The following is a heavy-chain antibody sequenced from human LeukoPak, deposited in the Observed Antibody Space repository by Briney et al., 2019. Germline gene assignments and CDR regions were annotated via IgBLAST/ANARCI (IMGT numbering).Heavy chain of an antibody. CDR1: GFIFSDYD. V-gene: IGHV3-13*01. Sequence: GGSLRLSCVASGFIFSDYDMHWVRQAPGKGLEWVSHIGTVVDTHFSDSVKGRFAISRDNARNSLYLQINCLRAEDTAIYYCARDRRADYGRNNDAFDLWGHGTVVTVSS. CDR3: ARDRRADYGRNNDAFDL. D-gene: IGHD4-17*01. J-gene: IGHJ3*01. CDR2: IGTVVDT.